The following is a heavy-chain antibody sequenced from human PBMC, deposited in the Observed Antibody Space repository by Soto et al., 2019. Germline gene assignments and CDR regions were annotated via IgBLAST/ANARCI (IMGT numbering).Heavy chain of an antibody. CDR1: GFTFSSYG. D-gene: IGHD3-3*01. J-gene: IGHJ6*02. Sequence: QVQLVESGGGVVQPGRSLRLSCAASGFTFSSYGMHWVRQAPGKGLEWVAVIWYDGSNKYYADSVKGRFTISRDNSKNTLYLQMNSLRAEDTAVYYCARDILLGLRFLEWRGGYGRDVWGQGTTVTVSS. CDR2: IWYDGSNK. V-gene: IGHV3-33*01. CDR3: ARDILLGLRFLEWRGGYGRDV.